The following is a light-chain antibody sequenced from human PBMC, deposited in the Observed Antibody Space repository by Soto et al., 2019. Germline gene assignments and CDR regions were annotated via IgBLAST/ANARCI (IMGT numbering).Light chain of an antibody. CDR3: QQYGSSPRA. CDR2: DAS. Sequence: EIVLTQSPVTLSLSPGERATLSCRASQSVSSSYLAWYQQKPGLAPRLLIYDASSRATGIPDRFSGGGSGTDFTLTISRLEPEDFAVYYCQQYGSSPRAFGQGTKVDIK. V-gene: IGKV3D-20*01. CDR1: QSVSSSY. J-gene: IGKJ1*01.